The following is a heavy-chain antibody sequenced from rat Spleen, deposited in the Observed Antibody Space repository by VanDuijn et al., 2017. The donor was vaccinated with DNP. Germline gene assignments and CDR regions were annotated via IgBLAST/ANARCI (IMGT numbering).Heavy chain of an antibody. CDR3: ARGNDGYFPNWYFDF. CDR2: ISYSGRT. V-gene: IGHV3-1*01. Sequence: EVQLQESGPGLVKPSQSLSLTCSVTGYSITSNYWGWIRKFPGNKMEWIGHISYSGRTTYNPSLKSRISITRDTSKNQFFLHLNSVTTEDTATYYCARGNDGYFPNWYFDFWGPGTMVTVSS. CDR1: GYSITSNY. D-gene: IGHD1-12*03. J-gene: IGHJ1*01.